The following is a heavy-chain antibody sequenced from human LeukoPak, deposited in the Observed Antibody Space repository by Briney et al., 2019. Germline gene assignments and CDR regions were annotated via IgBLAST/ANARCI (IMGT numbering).Heavy chain of an antibody. V-gene: IGHV3-23*01. CDR3: ATWNGVVPVEVY. CDR2: ISASGSST. CDR1: GFTFSSYA. Sequence: GGSLRLSCAASGFTFSSYAMSWVRQAPGKALEWVSAISASGSSTYYADSVKGQFIISRDNSKNTLYLQMNSLRAEDTAVYYCATWNGVVPVEVYRGQGTLVTVSS. J-gene: IGHJ4*02. D-gene: IGHD2-2*01.